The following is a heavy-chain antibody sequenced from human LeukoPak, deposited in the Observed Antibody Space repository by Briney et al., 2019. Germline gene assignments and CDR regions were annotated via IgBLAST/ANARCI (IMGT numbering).Heavy chain of an antibody. D-gene: IGHD2-2*01. CDR3: ARVGVGDCSSTSCPDYYYMDV. CDR2: IYHSGST. CDR1: GYSISSGYY. Sequence: KSSETLSLTCTVSGYSISSGYYWGWIRQPPGQGLGWIGTIYHSGSTYYNPSLKSPITISVDTSKNQFSLKLSSVTAADTAVYYCARVGVGDCSSTSCPDYYYMDVWGKGTTVTVSS. J-gene: IGHJ6*03. V-gene: IGHV4-38-2*02.